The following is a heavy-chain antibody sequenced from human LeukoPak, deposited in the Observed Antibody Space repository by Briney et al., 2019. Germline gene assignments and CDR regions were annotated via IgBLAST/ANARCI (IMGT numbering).Heavy chain of an antibody. CDR2: ISYDGSNK. CDR1: GFTFSSYG. V-gene: IGHV3-30*18. J-gene: IGHJ4*02. Sequence: GGSLRLSCAASGFTFSSYGMHWVRQAPGKGLEWVALISYDGSNKYSADSEKGRFTISRDNSKNTLYLQVNSLRAEDTAVYYCAKDHAQYCTGLSCYRGIDYWGQGILVTVSS. D-gene: IGHD2-8*02. CDR3: AKDHAQYCTGLSCYRGIDY.